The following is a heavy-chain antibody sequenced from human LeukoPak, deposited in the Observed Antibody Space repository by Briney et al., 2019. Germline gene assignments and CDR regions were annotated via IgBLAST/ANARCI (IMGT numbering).Heavy chain of an antibody. Sequence: SETLSLTCAVSGYSISSGYYWGWIRQPPGKGLEWIGSIYHSGSTYYNPSLKSRVTISVDTSKNQFSLKLSSVTAADTAVYYCARRYSGYDSEWYFDLWGRGTLVTVSS. V-gene: IGHV4-38-2*01. CDR1: GYSISSGYY. CDR2: IYHSGST. J-gene: IGHJ2*01. D-gene: IGHD5-12*01. CDR3: ARRYSGYDSEWYFDL.